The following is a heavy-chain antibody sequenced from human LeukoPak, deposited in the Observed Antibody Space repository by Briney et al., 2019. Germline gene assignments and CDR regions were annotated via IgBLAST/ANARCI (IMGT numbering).Heavy chain of an antibody. CDR2: IYYSGNT. J-gene: IGHJ5*02. CDR1: GGSISSGTYY. Sequence: SETLSLTCAVSGGSISSGTYYWGWIRQPPGKGLEWVGSIYYSGNTYYNPSLKSRVTLSVDTSKNQFYLKLSSVTAADTAVYYCAREGTSGTHLNWFDPWGQGTLVTVSS. CDR3: AREGTSGTHLNWFDP. D-gene: IGHD1-1*01. V-gene: IGHV4-39*07.